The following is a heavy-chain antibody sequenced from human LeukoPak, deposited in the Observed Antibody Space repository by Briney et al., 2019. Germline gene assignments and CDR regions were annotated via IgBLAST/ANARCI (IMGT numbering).Heavy chain of an antibody. CDR3: ARHRAAAGKYNWFDP. CDR2: IYYSGST. J-gene: IGHJ5*02. Sequence: SETLSLTCTVSGGSISSSSYYWGWIRQPPEKGLEWIGSIYYSGSTYYNPSLKSRVTISVDTSKNQFSLKLSSVTAADTAVNYCARHRAAAGKYNWFDPWGQGTLVTVSS. D-gene: IGHD6-13*01. CDR1: GGSISSSSYY. V-gene: IGHV4-39*01.